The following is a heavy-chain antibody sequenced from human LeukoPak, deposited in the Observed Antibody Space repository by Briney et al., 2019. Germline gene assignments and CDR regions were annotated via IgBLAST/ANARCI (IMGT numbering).Heavy chain of an antibody. D-gene: IGHD4-17*01. CDR1: GYTFINFG. V-gene: IGHV5-51*01. Sequence: GESLQIPCKGSGYTFINFGIGWVRQMPGKGLEWMGIIYPSDSDPRYSPSFRGQVTISADKSISTAYLQWSSLKASDTAMYYCASHEYGDYGTSKYWGQGTLVTVSS. J-gene: IGHJ4*03. CDR3: ASHEYGDYGTSKY. CDR2: IYPSDSDP.